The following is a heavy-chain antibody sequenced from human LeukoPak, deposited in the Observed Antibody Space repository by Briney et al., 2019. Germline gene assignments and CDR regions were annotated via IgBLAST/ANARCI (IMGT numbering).Heavy chain of an antibody. CDR1: GFTFNSYW. J-gene: IGHJ4*02. CDR2: IKRDGSNK. Sequence: GGSLRLSCAASGFTFNSYWMNWVRQAPGKGLEWVANIKRDGSNKYYADSVKGRFTISRDNAKNSLYLQMNSLRAEDTAVYYCARRSFDYWGQGTLVTVSS. V-gene: IGHV3-7*03. CDR3: ARRSFDY.